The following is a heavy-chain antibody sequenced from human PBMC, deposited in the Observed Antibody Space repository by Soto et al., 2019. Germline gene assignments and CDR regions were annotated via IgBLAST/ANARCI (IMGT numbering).Heavy chain of an antibody. D-gene: IGHD5-12*01. Sequence: SVKVSCKASGGTFSSYAISWVRQAPGQGLEWMGGIIPIFGTANYAQKFQGRVTITADESTSTAYMELSSLRSEDTAVYYCASGALATPNRDYYYGMDVWGQGTTVTVSS. J-gene: IGHJ6*02. CDR2: IIPIFGTA. CDR3: ASGALATPNRDYYYGMDV. CDR1: GGTFSSYA. V-gene: IGHV1-69*13.